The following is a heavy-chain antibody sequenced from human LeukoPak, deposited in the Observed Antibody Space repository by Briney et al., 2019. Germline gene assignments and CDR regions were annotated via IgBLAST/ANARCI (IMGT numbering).Heavy chain of an antibody. D-gene: IGHD4-23*01. CDR2: ISYDGSNK. Sequence: PGGSLRLSCAASGFTFSSYGMHWVRQAPGKGLEWVAVISYDGSNKYYADSVKGRFTISRDNSKNTLYLQMNSLRAEDTAVYYCARSRTVVIVDAFDIWGQGTMVTVSS. CDR1: GFTFSSYG. V-gene: IGHV3-30*03. CDR3: ARSRTVVIVDAFDI. J-gene: IGHJ3*02.